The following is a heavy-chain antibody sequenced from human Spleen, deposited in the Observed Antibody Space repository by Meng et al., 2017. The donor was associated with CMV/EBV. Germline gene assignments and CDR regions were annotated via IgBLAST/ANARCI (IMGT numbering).Heavy chain of an antibody. CDR2: ISSSSSYT. D-gene: IGHD1-26*01. V-gene: IGHV3-11*05. CDR3: ARVVGAVDY. CDR1: GFTFSDYY. J-gene: IGHJ4*02. Sequence: VQVVGAGGGLVKPGGSLRLSCAASGFTFSDYYMSWIRPAPGKGLEWVSYISSSSSYTNYADSVKGRFTISRDNAKNSLYLQMNSLRAEDTAVYYCARVVGAVDYWGQGTLVTVSS.